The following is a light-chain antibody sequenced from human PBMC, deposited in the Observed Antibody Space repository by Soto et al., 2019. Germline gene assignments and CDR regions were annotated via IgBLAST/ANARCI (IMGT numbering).Light chain of an antibody. CDR1: QSVSSN. CDR3: QQYDNWPLTWT. CDR2: GAS. V-gene: IGKV3-15*01. Sequence: EIVMTQSPATLSMSPGERATLSCRASQSVSSNLAWYQQKPGQAPRLLIYGASTRATGIPARFSGSGSGTEFTLTISSLQSEDFAVYYCQQYDNWPLTWTFGQGTK. J-gene: IGKJ1*01.